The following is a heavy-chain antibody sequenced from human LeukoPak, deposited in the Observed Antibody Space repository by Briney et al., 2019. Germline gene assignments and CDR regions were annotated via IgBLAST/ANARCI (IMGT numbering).Heavy chain of an antibody. Sequence: TSETLSPTCAVYGGSFSGYYWSWIRQPPGKGLEWIGEINHSGSTNYNPSLKSRVTISVDTSKNQFSLKLSSVTAADTAVYYCARGQLGDYDSSGYYYDAFDIWGQGTMVTVSS. J-gene: IGHJ3*02. CDR2: INHSGST. CDR1: GGSFSGYY. CDR3: ARGQLGDYDSSGYYYDAFDI. V-gene: IGHV4-34*01. D-gene: IGHD3-22*01.